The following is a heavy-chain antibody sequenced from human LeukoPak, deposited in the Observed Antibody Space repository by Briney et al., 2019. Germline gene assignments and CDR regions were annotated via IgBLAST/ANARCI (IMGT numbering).Heavy chain of an antibody. D-gene: IGHD3-10*01. CDR1: GGTFSSYA. Sequence: GSSVNVSCKASGGTFSSYAISWVRQAPGQGLEWMGGIIPIFGTANYAQKFQGRVTITADKSTSTAYMELSSLRSEDTAVYYCARGFASMVRGVINRTPFDYWGQGTLVTVSS. CDR3: ARGFASMVRGVINRTPFDY. CDR2: IIPIFGTA. V-gene: IGHV1-69*06. J-gene: IGHJ4*02.